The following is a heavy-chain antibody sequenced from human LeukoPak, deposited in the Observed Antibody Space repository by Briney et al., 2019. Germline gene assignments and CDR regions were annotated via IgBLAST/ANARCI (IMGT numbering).Heavy chain of an antibody. CDR1: GFIFSTYW. CDR3: TRGADY. V-gene: IGHV3-74*01. Sequence: AGGSLRLSCAASGFIFSTYWMHWVRQAPGKGLVWVSRINSDGGSTTYADSVKGRFTISRDNAKNMLYLQMDSLRAEDTAIYYCTRGADYWGQGTLVTVSS. CDR2: INSDGGST. J-gene: IGHJ4*02.